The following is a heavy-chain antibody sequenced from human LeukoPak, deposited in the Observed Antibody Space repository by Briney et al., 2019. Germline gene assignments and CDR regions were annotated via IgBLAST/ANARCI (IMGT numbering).Heavy chain of an antibody. CDR3: ARASVIQWRLSDGVYYFDY. V-gene: IGHV4-34*01. D-gene: IGHD5-12*01. Sequence: KASETLSLTCAVYGGSFSGYYWSWIRQPPGKGLEWIGEINHSGSTNYNPSLKSRVTISVDTSKNQFSLKLSSVTAADTAVYYCARASVIQWRLSDGVYYFDYWGQGTLVTVSS. CDR2: INHSGST. CDR1: GGSFSGYY. J-gene: IGHJ4*02.